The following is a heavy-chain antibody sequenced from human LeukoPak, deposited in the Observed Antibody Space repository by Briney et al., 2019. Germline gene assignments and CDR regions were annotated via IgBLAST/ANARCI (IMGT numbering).Heavy chain of an antibody. CDR3: AKDSSQGGDYFDY. J-gene: IGHJ4*02. CDR1: GFTFSSYA. D-gene: IGHD3-16*01. Sequence: GGSLRLSCAASGFTFSSYAMSWVRQAPGKGLECVSAISGSGGSTYYADSVKGRFTISRDNSKNTLYLQMNSLRAADTAIYYCAKDSSQGGDYFDYWGQGTLVTVSS. CDR2: ISGSGGST. V-gene: IGHV3-23*01.